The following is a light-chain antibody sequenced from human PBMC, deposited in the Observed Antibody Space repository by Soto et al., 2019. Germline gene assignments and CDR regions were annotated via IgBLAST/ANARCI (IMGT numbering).Light chain of an antibody. CDR1: QSVSSN. Sequence: EIVMTQSPASMSVSPGERVTLSCRASQSVSSNLAWYQQKLGQDPRLLIYGASARATGIPARFSGSGSGTDFTLTISRLEPEDFAVYYCQQYGSSPTFGQGTKVDIK. CDR2: GAS. J-gene: IGKJ1*01. V-gene: IGKV3-15*01. CDR3: QQYGSSPT.